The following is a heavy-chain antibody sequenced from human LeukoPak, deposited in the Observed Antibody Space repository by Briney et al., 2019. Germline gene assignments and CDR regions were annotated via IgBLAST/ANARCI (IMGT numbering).Heavy chain of an antibody. Sequence: PGGSLRLSCTASGFTFGDHAMSWVRQAPGKGLEFVGFIRSKAYGGTTEYAASVKGRFIISRDDSKSVAYLQMNSLKTEDTAVYFCTRGPVQLRPHSGMDVWGQGTTVTVSS. V-gene: IGHV3-49*04. CDR1: GFTFGDHA. J-gene: IGHJ6*02. CDR3: TRGPVQLRPHSGMDV. D-gene: IGHD5-18*01. CDR2: IRSKAYGGTT.